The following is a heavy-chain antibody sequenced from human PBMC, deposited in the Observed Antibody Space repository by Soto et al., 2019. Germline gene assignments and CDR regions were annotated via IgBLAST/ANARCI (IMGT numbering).Heavy chain of an antibody. D-gene: IGHD1-1*01. Sequence: QVQLQQWGAGLLEPSETLSLTCAVYGGSVSSGHYYWSWIRQPPGKGLEWIGEMSHSGGTHFNPSLKSRVTISVDTSKNQCSLKMNSVTAADTALYYCARVERGTATTVVDAFDIWGPGTMVTVSS. V-gene: IGHV4-34*01. J-gene: IGHJ3*02. CDR2: MSHSGGT. CDR3: ARVERGTATTVVDAFDI. CDR1: GGSVSSGHYY.